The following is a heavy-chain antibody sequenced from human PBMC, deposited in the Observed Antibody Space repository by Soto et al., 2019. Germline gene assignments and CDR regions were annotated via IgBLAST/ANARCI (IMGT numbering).Heavy chain of an antibody. Sequence: ASVKVSCKASGYTLIMYYIHWMRQAPGQGLEWMGIINPSGGSTTYAQKFHGRVTMTRDTSTSTVYMDLSSLRSEDTAVYYCARSPYSSGSYYAIDYWGQGTQVTVSS. CDR2: INPSGGST. CDR3: ARSPYSSGSYYAIDY. J-gene: IGHJ4*02. D-gene: IGHD3-22*01. V-gene: IGHV1-46*01. CDR1: GYTLIMYY.